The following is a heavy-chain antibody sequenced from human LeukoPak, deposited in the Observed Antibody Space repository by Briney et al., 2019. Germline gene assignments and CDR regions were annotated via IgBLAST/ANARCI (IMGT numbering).Heavy chain of an antibody. J-gene: IGHJ2*01. D-gene: IGHD3-10*01. CDR2: IYDSEST. V-gene: IGHV4-31*03. CDR1: GGSISSGGYY. CDR3: ARDSGYRAYWYFDL. Sequence: SETLSLTCTVSGGSISSGGYYWSWIRQHPGKGLEWIGYIYDSESTYYNPSLKSRVTISVDTSKNQFSLWLSSVTAADTAVYYCARDSGYRAYWYFDLWGRGTLVTVSS.